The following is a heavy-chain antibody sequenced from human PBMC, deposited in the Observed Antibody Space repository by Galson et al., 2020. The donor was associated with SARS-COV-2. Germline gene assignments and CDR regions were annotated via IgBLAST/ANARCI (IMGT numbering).Heavy chain of an antibody. D-gene: IGHD1-7*01. CDR2: VYYTGSP. CDR3: ARHGDSGYYNWYYNFDS. J-gene: IGHJ4*02. CDR1: GASMTSYY. V-gene: IGHV4-59*08. Sequence: SETLSLTCTVSGASMTSYYWSWIRQAPGKGLEWIASVYYTGSPNFNPSLRNRVTISMDESRIQFSLKLTPVPAADTPPSSCARHGDSGYYNWYYNFDSWGQGALVTVSS.